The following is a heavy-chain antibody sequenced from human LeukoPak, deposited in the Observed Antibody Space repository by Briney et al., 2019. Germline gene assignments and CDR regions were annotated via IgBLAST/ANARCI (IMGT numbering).Heavy chain of an antibody. CDR3: AKVTSAAGGPTFDY. Sequence: GGSLRLSCAASGFTFSSYWMSWVRQAPGKGLEWASGISWNSGSIGYADSVKGRFTISRDNAKNSLYLQMNSLRAEDTALYYCAKVTSAAGGPTFDYWGQGTLVTVSS. CDR2: ISWNSGSI. CDR1: GFTFSSYW. V-gene: IGHV3-9*01. D-gene: IGHD6-13*01. J-gene: IGHJ4*02.